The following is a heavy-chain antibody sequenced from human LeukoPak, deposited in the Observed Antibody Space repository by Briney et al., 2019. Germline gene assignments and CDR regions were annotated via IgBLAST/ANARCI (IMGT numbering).Heavy chain of an antibody. CDR3: ARTTEGGYTYDYFYYYYMDV. D-gene: IGHD5-18*01. Sequence: PSETLSLTCTISGGSISSYYWSWIRQPPGKGLEWIGYIYYSGSTNYNPSLKSRVTISVDTSKNQFSLKLSSVTAADTAVYYCARTTEGGYTYDYFYYYYMDVWGKGTTVTISS. J-gene: IGHJ6*03. V-gene: IGHV4-59*01. CDR2: IYYSGST. CDR1: GGSISSYY.